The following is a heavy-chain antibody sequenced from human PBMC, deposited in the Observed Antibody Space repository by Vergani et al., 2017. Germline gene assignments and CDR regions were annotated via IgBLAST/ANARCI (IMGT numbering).Heavy chain of an antibody. CDR3: ARTAMIVVVANAFDI. CDR2: INHSGST. D-gene: IGHD3-22*01. Sequence: QVQLQQWGAGLLKPSETLSLTCAVYGGSFSGYYWSWIRQPPGKGLEWIGEINHSGSTNYNPSLKSRVTISVDTSKNQFSLKLSSVTAADTAVYYCARTAMIVVVANAFDIWAKGQWSPSLQ. J-gene: IGHJ3*02. CDR1: GGSFSGYY. V-gene: IGHV4-34*01.